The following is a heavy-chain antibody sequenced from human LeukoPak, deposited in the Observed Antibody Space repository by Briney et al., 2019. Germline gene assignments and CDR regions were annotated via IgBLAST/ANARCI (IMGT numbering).Heavy chain of an antibody. CDR1: GGSFSGYY. CDR3: TRAGRSGSYTYYFDY. CDR2: IDHSGST. V-gene: IGHV4-34*01. J-gene: IGHJ4*02. Sequence: SETLSLTCAVYGGSFSGYYWSWIRQPPGKGLEWIGEIDHSGSTNYNPSLKTRVTISVDTSKDQFSLKLSSVTAADTAVYYCTRAGRSGSYTYYFDYWGQGTLVTVSS. D-gene: IGHD1-26*01.